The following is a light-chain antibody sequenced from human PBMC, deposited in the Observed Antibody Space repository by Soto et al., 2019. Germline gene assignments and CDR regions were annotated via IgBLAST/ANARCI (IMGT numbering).Light chain of an antibody. CDR3: QELNSYPRT. J-gene: IGKJ1*01. V-gene: IGKV1-9*01. CDR1: QGINNY. CDR2: GAS. Sequence: DIQMTQSPSSLSASVGDRVTITCRASQGINNYLAWYQQKPGQAPKSLIYGASTLQSGVPSRFSGGGSGTEFTLTISSLQPEDFATYYCQELNSYPRTFGQGTKVELK.